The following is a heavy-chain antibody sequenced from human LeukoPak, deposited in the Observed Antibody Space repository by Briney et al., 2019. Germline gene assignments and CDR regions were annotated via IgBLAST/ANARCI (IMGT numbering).Heavy chain of an antibody. Sequence: GRSLRLSCAASGFTFSSYAMHWVRQAPGKGLEWVAVISYDGSNKYYADSVKGRFTISRDNSKNMLYLQMNSLRAEDTAVYYCARALAAAAPFDYWGQGTLVTVSS. J-gene: IGHJ4*02. D-gene: IGHD6-13*01. CDR1: GFTFSSYA. CDR3: ARALAAAAPFDY. CDR2: ISYDGSNK. V-gene: IGHV3-30-3*01.